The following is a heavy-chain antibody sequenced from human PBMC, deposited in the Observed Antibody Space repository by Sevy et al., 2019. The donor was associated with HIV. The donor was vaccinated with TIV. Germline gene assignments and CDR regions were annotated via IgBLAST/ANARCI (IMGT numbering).Heavy chain of an antibody. V-gene: IGHV4-30-4*01. Sequence: SETLSLTCTVSGGSISSGDYYWSWIRQPPGKGLEWIGYIYYSGSTYYNPSLKSRVTISVDTSKNQFSLKLSSVTAADTAVYYCARGDFGNHEDYLGQGTLVTVSS. J-gene: IGHJ4*02. D-gene: IGHD3-10*01. CDR2: IYYSGST. CDR1: GGSISSGDYY. CDR3: ARGDFGNHEDY.